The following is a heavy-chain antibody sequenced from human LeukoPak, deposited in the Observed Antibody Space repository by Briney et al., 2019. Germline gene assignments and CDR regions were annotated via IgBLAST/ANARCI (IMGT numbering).Heavy chain of an antibody. V-gene: IGHV3-7*03. D-gene: IGHD3-10*01. J-gene: IGHJ5*02. CDR2: IKQDETEK. CDR1: GFTFSNFW. CDR3: ARGGYLYGA. Sequence: GGSLRLSCTASGFTFSNFWMGWVRQAPGKGLEWVANIKQDETEKFYLGSVKGRFTISRDNAKNSLYLQLNSLKTEDTAVYYCARGGYLYGAWGQGSLVTVSS.